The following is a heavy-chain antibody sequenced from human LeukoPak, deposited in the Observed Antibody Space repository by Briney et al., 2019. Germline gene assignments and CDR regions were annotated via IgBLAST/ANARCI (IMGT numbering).Heavy chain of an antibody. CDR3: ARTRGRNWFDP. D-gene: IGHD1-1*01. CDR1: DDSITIYY. V-gene: IGHV4-59*01. Sequence: SETLSLTCTVSDDSITIYYWSWIRQPPGKGLEWIGYIDHTGSTNYNPSLKSRVTISVDTSKNQFSLKLSSVTAADTAVYYCARTRGRNWFDPWGQGTLVTVSS. J-gene: IGHJ5*02. CDR2: IDHTGST.